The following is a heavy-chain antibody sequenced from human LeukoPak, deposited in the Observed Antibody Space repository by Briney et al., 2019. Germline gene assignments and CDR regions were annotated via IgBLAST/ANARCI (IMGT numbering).Heavy chain of an antibody. CDR1: GGSISSYY. D-gene: IGHD3-3*01. CDR3: ARGRDFWSGYNDY. CDR2: IYYSGST. J-gene: IGHJ4*02. Sequence: PSETLSLTCTVSGGSISSYYWSWLRQPPGKGLEWIGYIYYSGSTNYNPSLKSRVTISVDTSKNQFSLKLSSVTAADTAVYYCARGRDFWSGYNDYWGQGTLVTVSS. V-gene: IGHV4-59*01.